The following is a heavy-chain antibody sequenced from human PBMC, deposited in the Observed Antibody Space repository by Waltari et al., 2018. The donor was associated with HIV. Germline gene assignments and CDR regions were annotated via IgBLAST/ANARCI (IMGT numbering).Heavy chain of an antibody. J-gene: IGHJ4*02. CDR2: IRGSGGST. V-gene: IGHV3-23*01. Sequence: EVQLLESGGGLVQPGGSLRLSCAASGFTFSSYAMSWVRQAPGKGLEWVSAIRGSGGSTYYADSVKGRFTISRDDTKNTLYLQMNSLRAEDTAVYYCAKGSSSWPYYFDYWGQGTLVTVSS. CDR1: GFTFSSYA. D-gene: IGHD6-13*01. CDR3: AKGSSSWPYYFDY.